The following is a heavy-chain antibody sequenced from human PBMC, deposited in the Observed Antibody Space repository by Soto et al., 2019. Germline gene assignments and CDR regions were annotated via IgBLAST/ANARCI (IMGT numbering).Heavy chain of an antibody. CDR1: GYTFTSYV. D-gene: IGHD6-19*01. J-gene: IGHJ6*02. CDR2: ISAYNGNT. CDR3: ARVVATVAGPYGMDV. V-gene: IGHV1-18*01. Sequence: QVQLVQSGAEVKKPGASVKVSCRASGYTFTSYVISWVRQAPAQGLEWMGWISAYNGNTNFAQKLQGRVTMTTDTSTSTAYREQRSLGSDETAVYYCARVVATVAGPYGMDVWGQGTTVTVSS.